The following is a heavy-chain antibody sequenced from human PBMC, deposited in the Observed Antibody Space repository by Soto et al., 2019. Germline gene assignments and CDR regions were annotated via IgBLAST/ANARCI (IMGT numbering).Heavy chain of an antibody. Sequence: QVQLVQSGPEVKKPWASVKVSCKASGYTFTDYYMQWVRQAPGQGLEWMGWINPNSGGTNSAPKFQGRVSMTRDTSISTAYLELSSLRSDDTAVYYCAGTGGISSWGQGTLVIVSS. CDR2: INPNSGGT. D-gene: IGHD1-26*01. CDR1: GYTFTDYY. V-gene: IGHV1-2*02. J-gene: IGHJ4*02. CDR3: AGTGGISS.